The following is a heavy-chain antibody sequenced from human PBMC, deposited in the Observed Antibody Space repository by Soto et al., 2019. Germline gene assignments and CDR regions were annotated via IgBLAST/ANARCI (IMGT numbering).Heavy chain of an antibody. Sequence: GGSLRLSCAASGFTFSSYSMNWVRQAPGKGLEWVSYISSSSSTIYYADSVKGRFTISRDNAKNSLYLQMNSLRAEDTAVYYCARMVRGVIVGGWFDPWGQGTLVTVSS. CDR3: ARMVRGVIVGGWFDP. D-gene: IGHD3-10*01. CDR2: ISSSSSTI. CDR1: GFTFSSYS. V-gene: IGHV3-48*01. J-gene: IGHJ5*02.